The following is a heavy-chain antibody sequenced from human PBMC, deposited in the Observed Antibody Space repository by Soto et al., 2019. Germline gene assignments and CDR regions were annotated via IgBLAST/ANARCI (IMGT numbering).Heavy chain of an antibody. Sequence: SETLSLTCAVYGGSFRGYYWSWIRQPPGKGLEWIGEINHSGSTNCNPSLKSRVTISVDTSKNQFSLKVNSVTAADTAVYYCARAVSGRYYYYYAMDVWGPGATVTVSS. CDR3: ARAVSGRYYYYYAMDV. V-gene: IGHV4-34*01. CDR1: GGSFRGYY. CDR2: INHSGST. D-gene: IGHD5-12*01. J-gene: IGHJ6*02.